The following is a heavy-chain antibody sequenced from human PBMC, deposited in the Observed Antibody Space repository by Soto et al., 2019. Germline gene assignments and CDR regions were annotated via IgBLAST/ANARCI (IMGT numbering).Heavy chain of an antibody. J-gene: IGHJ5*02. CDR1: GGTFSSYA. Sequence: SVKGACKASGGTFSSYAISWVRQAPGQGLEWMGGIIPIFGTANYAQKFQGRVTITADESTSTAYMELSSLRSEDTAVYYCARVSAVAGSEGNNWFYPWGQGTLVTVSS. CDR3: ARVSAVAGSEGNNWFYP. V-gene: IGHV1-69*13. CDR2: IIPIFGTA. D-gene: IGHD6-19*01.